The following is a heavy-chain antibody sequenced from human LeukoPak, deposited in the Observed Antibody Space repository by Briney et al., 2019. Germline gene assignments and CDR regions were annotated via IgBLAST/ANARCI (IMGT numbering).Heavy chain of an antibody. CDR3: VQDRGFRGYLGAFEI. J-gene: IGHJ3*02. D-gene: IGHD5-18*01. Sequence: PGGSRRLSCAASGFTFSSHAMGWVRQAPGKGLEWVSGISGSGADTYYRDSVKGRFTISRDNSKNTLSLQMNSLRAEDTAVYYCVQDRGFRGYLGAFEIWGQGTMVTVSS. V-gene: IGHV3-23*01. CDR2: ISGSGADT. CDR1: GFTFSSHA.